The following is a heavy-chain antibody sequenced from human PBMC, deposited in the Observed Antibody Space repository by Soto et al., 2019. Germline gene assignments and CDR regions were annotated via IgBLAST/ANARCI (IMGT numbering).Heavy chain of an antibody. V-gene: IGHV3-74*01. CDR3: ARGPTRLDY. Sequence: EVQVVESGGGLVQPGGSLRLSCVASGFTFNSYWMHWVRQAPGKGLVYVARINSEGNSTSHADSVRGRFTISRDNAKNTLYLQMNSLRVEDTAVYYCARGPTRLDYWGQGVVVTVSS. CDR2: INSEGNST. J-gene: IGHJ4*02. CDR1: GFTFNSYW.